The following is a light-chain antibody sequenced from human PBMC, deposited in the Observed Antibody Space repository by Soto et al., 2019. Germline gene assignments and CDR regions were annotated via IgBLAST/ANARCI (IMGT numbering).Light chain of an antibody. V-gene: IGKV3-15*01. J-gene: IGKJ4*01. Sequence: EIVMTQSPATLSVSPGDRATLSCRASQSVSSSLAWYQQIPGQAPRLLIYDASTRATGIPARFGGRGSGTEFTLTISSLQYEDFAVYYCQQYNNWPPLTFGGGTKVELK. CDR3: QQYNNWPPLT. CDR1: QSVSSS. CDR2: DAS.